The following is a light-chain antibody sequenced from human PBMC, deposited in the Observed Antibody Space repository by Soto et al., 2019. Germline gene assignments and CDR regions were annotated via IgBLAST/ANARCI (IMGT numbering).Light chain of an antibody. V-gene: IGKV3-15*01. J-gene: IGKJ1*01. CDR1: QSVSSN. CDR3: QRYNNWSPWT. Sequence: EIVMTQSPATLSASPGERATLSCRASQSVSSNLAGYQQKPGQAPRLLIYGASTRTTGIPARFSGSVSRTEFTLAISALQSEDFAVYYCQRYNNWSPWTCGRRIKVDIK. CDR2: GAS.